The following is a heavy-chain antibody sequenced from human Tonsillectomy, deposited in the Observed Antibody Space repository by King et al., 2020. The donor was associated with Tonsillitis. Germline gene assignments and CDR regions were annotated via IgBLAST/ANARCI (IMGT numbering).Heavy chain of an antibody. J-gene: IGHJ3*02. Sequence: VTLKESGPVLVKPTETLTLTCTVSGFSLSNARMGVSWIRQPPGKALEWLAHIFSNDEKSYSTSLKSRLTISKDTSKSQVVLTMTNMDPVDTATYYCARIIPSYYYESSPYHDVFDIWGQGTMVTVSS. CDR2: IFSNDEK. CDR3: ARIIPSYYYESSPYHDVFDI. D-gene: IGHD3-22*01. V-gene: IGHV2-26*01. CDR1: GFSLSNARMG.